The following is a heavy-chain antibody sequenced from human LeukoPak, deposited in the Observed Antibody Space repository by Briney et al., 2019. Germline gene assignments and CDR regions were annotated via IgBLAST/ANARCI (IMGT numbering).Heavy chain of an antibody. CDR2: IRSDGSNK. V-gene: IGHV3-30*02. CDR1: GFSFSTYG. D-gene: IGHD3-10*02. CDR3: AELGITMIGGV. J-gene: IGHJ6*04. Sequence: PGGSLRLSCAASGFSFSTYGMHWVRQAPGKGLEGVAFIRSDGSNKYYADSVKGRFTISRDDSKNTLYLQMNSLRAEDTAVYYCAELGITMIGGVWGKGTTVTISS.